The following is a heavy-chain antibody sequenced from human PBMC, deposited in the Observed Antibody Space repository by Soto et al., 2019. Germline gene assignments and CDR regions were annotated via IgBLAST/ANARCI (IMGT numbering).Heavy chain of an antibody. CDR2: INAGNGNT. CDR1: GYTFTSYA. J-gene: IGHJ5*02. Sequence: ASVKVSCKASGYTFTSYAMHWVRQAPGQRLEWMGWINAGNGNTKYSQKFQGRVTITRDTSASTAYMELSSLRSEDTAVYYCARAPLPRNNWFDPWGQGTLVTVS. CDR3: ARAPLPRNNWFDP. V-gene: IGHV1-3*01.